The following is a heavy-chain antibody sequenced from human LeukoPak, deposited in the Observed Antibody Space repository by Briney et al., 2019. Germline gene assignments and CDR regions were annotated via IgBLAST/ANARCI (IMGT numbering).Heavy chain of an antibody. J-gene: IGHJ4*02. CDR2: IYDSSGYNPT. CDR3: ARHPGIQLWIDY. CDR1: GGSMSRYY. Sequence: SETLSLTCSVSGGSMSRYYWSWIRQPPGKGLEWIGYIYDSSGYNPTNYNPSLKSRVTISLDASNNQFSLKLTSLTAADTAVYYCARHPGIQLWIDYWGQGTLVTVSS. V-gene: IGHV4-59*08. D-gene: IGHD5-18*01.